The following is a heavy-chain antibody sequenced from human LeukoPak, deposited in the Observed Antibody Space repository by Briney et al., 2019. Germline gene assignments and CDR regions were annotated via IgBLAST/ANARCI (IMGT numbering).Heavy chain of an antibody. V-gene: IGHV3-30*04. CDR2: ISADGSMK. D-gene: IGHD6-13*01. Sequence: PGRSLRLSCAVSGFSFRSFGIHWVRQAPGKGLEWVAVISADGSMKYYADSVKGRFTISRDNSKNTLYLQMNSLTPEDTAVYYCARGGSSSWAFIDYWGQGTVVTVSS. CDR3: ARGGSSSWAFIDY. J-gene: IGHJ4*02. CDR1: GFSFRSFG.